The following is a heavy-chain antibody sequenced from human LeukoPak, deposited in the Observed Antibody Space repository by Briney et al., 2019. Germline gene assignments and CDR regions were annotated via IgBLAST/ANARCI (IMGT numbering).Heavy chain of an antibody. J-gene: IGHJ3*02. CDR2: INPSGGST. V-gene: IGHV1-46*01. Sequence: ASVKVSCKASGYTFTSYYMHWVRQAPGQGLEWMGIINPSGGSTSYAQKLQGRVTMTTDTSTSTAYMELRSLRSDGTAVYYCARVGRAYYYDSSGYPKGAFDIWGQGTMVTVSS. D-gene: IGHD3-22*01. CDR3: ARVGRAYYYDSSGYPKGAFDI. CDR1: GYTFTSYY.